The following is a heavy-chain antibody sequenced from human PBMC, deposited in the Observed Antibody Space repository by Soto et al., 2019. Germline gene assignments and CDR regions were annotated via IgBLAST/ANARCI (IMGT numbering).Heavy chain of an antibody. V-gene: IGHV3-33*01. CDR1: GFTFSSYG. J-gene: IGHJ4*02. CDR3: ARASSYDISPTTDY. CDR2: VWFDGSNK. Sequence: GGSLRLSCAASGFTFSSYGMHWVRQAPGKGLEWVAVVWFDGSNKYYADSVKGRFTISRDNSKNTLYLQMNSLRAEDTAVYYCARASSYDISPTTDYWGQGTLVTVSS. D-gene: IGHD3-9*01.